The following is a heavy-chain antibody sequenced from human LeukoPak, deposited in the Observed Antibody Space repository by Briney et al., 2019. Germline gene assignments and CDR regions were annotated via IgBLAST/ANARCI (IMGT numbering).Heavy chain of an antibody. D-gene: IGHD3-3*01. J-gene: IGHJ3*02. CDR2: IYHSGST. CDR1: GGSISSGGYY. Sequence: SETLSLTCTVSGGSISSGGYYWSWIRQPPGKGLEWIGYIYHSGSTYYNPSLKSRVTISVDRSKNQFSLKLSSVTAADTAVYYCASVTIPGDAFDIWGQGTMVTVSS. CDR3: ASVTIPGDAFDI. V-gene: IGHV4-30-2*01.